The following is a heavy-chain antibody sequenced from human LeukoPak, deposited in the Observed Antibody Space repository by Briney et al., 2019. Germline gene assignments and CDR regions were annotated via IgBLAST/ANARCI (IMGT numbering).Heavy chain of an antibody. D-gene: IGHD3-22*01. CDR2: IYYSGST. J-gene: IGHJ4*02. CDR1: GGSISSYY. V-gene: IGHV4-59*01. CDR3: ARATYYYDSSGHYNYYFDY. Sequence: SETLSLTCTVSGGSISSYYRSWIRQPPGKGLEWIGYIYYSGSTNYNPSLKSRVTISVDTSKNQFSLKLSSVTAADTAVYYCARATYYYDSSGHYNYYFDYWGQGTLVTVSS.